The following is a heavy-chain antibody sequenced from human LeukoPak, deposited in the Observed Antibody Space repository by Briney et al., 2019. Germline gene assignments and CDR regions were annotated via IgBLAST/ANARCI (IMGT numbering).Heavy chain of an antibody. V-gene: IGHV4-39*07. CDR3: ARRQQLDAFDI. CDR2: IYYTGGT. CDR1: GGSISSSNYY. Sequence: SETLSLTCTVSGGSISSSNYYWGWIRQPPGKGLEWIGSIYYTGGTYYNPSLESRVTISVDTSKNQFSLKVNSVTAADTAVYYCARRQQLDAFDIWGQGTMVTVSS. J-gene: IGHJ3*02. D-gene: IGHD6-13*01.